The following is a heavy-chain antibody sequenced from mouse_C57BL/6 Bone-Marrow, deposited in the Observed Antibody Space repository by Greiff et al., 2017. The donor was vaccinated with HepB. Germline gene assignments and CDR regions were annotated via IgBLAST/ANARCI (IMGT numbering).Heavy chain of an antibody. Sequence: VQLQQSGAELARPGASVKLSCKASGYTFTSYGISWVKQRTGQGLEWIGEIYHRSGNTYYNEKFKGKATLTADKSSSTAYMELRSLTSEDSAVYFCARERGYYYGSRPWFAYWGQGTRVTVSA. CDR3: ARERGYYYGSRPWFAY. J-gene: IGHJ3*01. CDR2: IYHRSGNT. CDR1: GYTFTSYG. D-gene: IGHD1-1*01. V-gene: IGHV1-81*01.